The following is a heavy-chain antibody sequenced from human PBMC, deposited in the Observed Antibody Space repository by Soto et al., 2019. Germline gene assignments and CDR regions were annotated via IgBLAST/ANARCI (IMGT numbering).Heavy chain of an antibody. CDR2: IIPILGTI. V-gene: IGHV1-69*13. CDR1: GGTFRTSA. J-gene: IGHJ6*02. Sequence: GASVKVSCKASGGTFRTSAITWVRRAPGQGLEWMGGIIPILGTIKTAQKFKGRVTITADESTSTAYMELSSLRSDDTAMYYCARSMTNLGGGLGYHHNGMDVCGQGPPVTVYS. D-gene: IGHD3-16*01. CDR3: ARSMTNLGGGLGYHHNGMDV.